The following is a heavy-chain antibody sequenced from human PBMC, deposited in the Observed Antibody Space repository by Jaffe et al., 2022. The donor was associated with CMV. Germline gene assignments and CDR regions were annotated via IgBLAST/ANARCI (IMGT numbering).Heavy chain of an antibody. Sequence: EVQLVESGGGLVQPGGSLRLSCAASGFTFSSYWMHWVRQAPGKGLVWVSRINSDGSSTSYADSVKGRFTISRDNAKNTLYLQMNSLRAEDTAVYYCARDLTDFARGYYYYYGMDVWGQGTTVTVSS. CDR2: INSDGSST. J-gene: IGHJ6*02. CDR1: GFTFSSYW. CDR3: ARDLTDFARGYYYYYGMDV. V-gene: IGHV3-74*01. D-gene: IGHD3-3*01.